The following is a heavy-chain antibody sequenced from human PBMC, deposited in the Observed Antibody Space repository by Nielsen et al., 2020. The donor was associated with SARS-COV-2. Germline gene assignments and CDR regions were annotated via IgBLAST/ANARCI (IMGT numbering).Heavy chain of an antibody. V-gene: IGHV3-30*18. D-gene: IGHD4-23*01. J-gene: IGHJ4*02. CDR3: AKGGAYGGNSYFDY. Sequence: GESLKISCAASGFTFSSYGMHWVRQAPGKGLEWVAVISYDGSNKYYADSVKGRFTISRDNSKNTLYLQMNSLRAEDTAVYYCAKGGAYGGNSYFDYWGQGTLVTVSS. CDR1: GFTFSSYG. CDR2: ISYDGSNK.